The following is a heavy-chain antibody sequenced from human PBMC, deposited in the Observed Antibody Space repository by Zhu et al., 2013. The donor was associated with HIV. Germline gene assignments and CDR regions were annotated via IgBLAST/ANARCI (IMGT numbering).Heavy chain of an antibody. CDR3: ARAGSCSSSTCTFYFYYYYMDV. CDR2: ISTYNGNT. Sequence: QVQLVQSGAEVKKPGSSVKVSCKASGYTFSTYGISWVRQAPGQGLEWMGWISTYNGNTNYAQKFQGRVTMTTDTSTSTAYMEVRGLRSDDTAVYYCARAGSCSSSTCTFYFYYYYMDVWGQGTTVTVSS. D-gene: IGHD2-2*01. CDR1: GYTFSTYG. V-gene: IGHV1-18*01. J-gene: IGHJ6*03.